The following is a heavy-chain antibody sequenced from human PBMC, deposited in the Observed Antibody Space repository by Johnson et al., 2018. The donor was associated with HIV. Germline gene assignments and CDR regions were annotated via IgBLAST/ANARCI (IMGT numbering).Heavy chain of an antibody. CDR2: VSYDGSNK. D-gene: IGHD5-18*01. Sequence: QVQLVESGGGVVRPGRSLRLSCAASGFTFSSYAMHWVRQAPGKGLEWVAVVSYDGSNKYYADSVTGRFTISRDNSKNTLYLQMNSLRAEDTAVYYCARELRGYSYALRGDAFDIWGQGTMVTVSS. J-gene: IGHJ3*02. V-gene: IGHV3-30-3*01. CDR3: ARELRGYSYALRGDAFDI. CDR1: GFTFSSYA.